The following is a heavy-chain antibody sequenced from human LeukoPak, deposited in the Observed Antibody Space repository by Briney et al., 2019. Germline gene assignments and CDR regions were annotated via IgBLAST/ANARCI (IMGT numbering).Heavy chain of an antibody. D-gene: IGHD3-3*01. CDR2: ISYDGSNK. V-gene: IGHV3-30*18. Sequence: GRSLRLSCAASGLTFSSYGMYWVRQAPGKGLEWVAVISYDGSNKYYTDSVKGRFTISRDNSKNTLYLQMNSLRAEDTAVYYCAKDWKNYDFLPYGMDVWGQGTTVTVSS. CDR3: AKDWKNYDFLPYGMDV. J-gene: IGHJ6*02. CDR1: GLTFSSYG.